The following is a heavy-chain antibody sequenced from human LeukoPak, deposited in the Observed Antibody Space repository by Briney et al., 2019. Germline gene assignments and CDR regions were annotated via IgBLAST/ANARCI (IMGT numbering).Heavy chain of an antibody. CDR1: GYILTELS. D-gene: IGHD1-1*01. Sequence: GASVKVSCKVPGYILTELSIHWVRQAPGKGLEWMGSFDPENAKTMSAQTFQGRVTMTEDTSTDTAYMELRSLRSDDTAIYYCVIMSHTVVPTARIYYYMDIWGTGTTVIVSS. J-gene: IGHJ6*03. CDR3: VIMSHTVVPTARIYYYMDI. CDR2: FDPENAKT. V-gene: IGHV1-24*01.